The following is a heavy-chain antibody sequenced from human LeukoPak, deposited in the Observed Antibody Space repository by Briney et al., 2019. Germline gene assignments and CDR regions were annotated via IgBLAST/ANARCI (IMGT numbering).Heavy chain of an antibody. Sequence: GGSLRLSCVASGFPFSSYWMTWVRQAPGKGLEWVSAISGSGGSTYYADSVKGRFTISRDNSKNTLYLQMNSLRAEDTAVYYCAKQYYDILLSPFDYWGQGTLVTVSS. D-gene: IGHD3-9*01. CDR3: AKQYYDILLSPFDY. CDR2: ISGSGGST. J-gene: IGHJ4*02. CDR1: GFPFSSYW. V-gene: IGHV3-23*01.